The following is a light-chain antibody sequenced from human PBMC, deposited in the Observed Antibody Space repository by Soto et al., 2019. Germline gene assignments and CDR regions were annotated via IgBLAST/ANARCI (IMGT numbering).Light chain of an antibody. V-gene: IGKV3-15*01. Sequence: EIVMTQSPATLSVSPGERATLSCRASQSLSSSLAWYQQKPGQAPRLLIYDASTRATAIPARFSGSGSGTEFTLTISILQSEDSAVYYCLQYFRWRTFGQGTKVEIK. CDR2: DAS. J-gene: IGKJ1*01. CDR3: LQYFRWRT. CDR1: QSLSSS.